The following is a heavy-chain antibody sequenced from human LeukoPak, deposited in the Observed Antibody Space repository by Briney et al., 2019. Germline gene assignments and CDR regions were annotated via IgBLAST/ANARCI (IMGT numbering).Heavy chain of an antibody. J-gene: IGHJ4*02. CDR2: IKPDGSEK. Sequence: GGSLRLSCAASGFTFGISWMSWVRQAPGKGLECVANIKPDGSEKYYVDSVKGRFTISRDNAKNSLYLQMNSLRADDTAVYFCASGNSFDYWGQGTLVTVSS. CDR3: ASGNSFDY. CDR1: GFTFGISW. V-gene: IGHV3-7*01.